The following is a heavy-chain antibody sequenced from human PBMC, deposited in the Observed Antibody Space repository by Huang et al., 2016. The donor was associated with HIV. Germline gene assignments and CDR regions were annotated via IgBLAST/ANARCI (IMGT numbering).Heavy chain of an antibody. D-gene: IGHD3-22*01. CDR2: MNPKSGNT. J-gene: IGHJ4*02. V-gene: IGHV1-8*03. CDR3: ARARGFLYDSTGYYSRYYFDS. Sequence: QVQLVQSGAEVKKPGASVKVSCKASGFNFNNYDFNWVRQASGQGVEWLGWMNPKSGNTGYAQKFQGRVTSTRNTSITTAYMERRSLRSEDTAVYYCARARGFLYDSTGYYSRYYFDSWGQGTLVTISS. CDR1: GFNFNNYD.